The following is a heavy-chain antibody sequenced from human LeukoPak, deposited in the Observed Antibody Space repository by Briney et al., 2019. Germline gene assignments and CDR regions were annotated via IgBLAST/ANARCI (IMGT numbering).Heavy chain of an antibody. Sequence: ASVKVSCKGSGYTLSNHAFSWVRQAPGQGLEWMGWISADNGNTNHAQKFQGRVTMTTDTSTSTAYMELRSLRSDDTAVYYCAREGYCSSTSCYVPDYYYYYGMDVWGQGTTVTVSS. D-gene: IGHD2-2*01. V-gene: IGHV1-18*04. CDR1: GYTLSNHA. J-gene: IGHJ6*02. CDR3: AREGYCSSTSCYVPDYYYYYGMDV. CDR2: ISADNGNT.